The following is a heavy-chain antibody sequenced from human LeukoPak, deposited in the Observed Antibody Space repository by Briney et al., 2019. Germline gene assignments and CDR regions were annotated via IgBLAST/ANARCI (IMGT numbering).Heavy chain of an antibody. CDR2: INNDGITT. CDR1: GFIFSTYW. Sequence: GGSLRLSCTASGFIFSTYWTHWVRQAPGKGLVWVSHINNDGITTTYADSVKGRFTISRDNAKNTLYLQMSGLRAEDTAVYFCARVLPGLITGNFDYWGQGTLVTVSS. D-gene: IGHD1-20*01. J-gene: IGHJ4*02. V-gene: IGHV3-74*01. CDR3: ARVLPGLITGNFDY.